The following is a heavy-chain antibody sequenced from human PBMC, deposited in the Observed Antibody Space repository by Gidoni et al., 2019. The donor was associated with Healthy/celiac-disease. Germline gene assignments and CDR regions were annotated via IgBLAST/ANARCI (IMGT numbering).Heavy chain of an antibody. CDR2: IYYSGST. D-gene: IGHD3-22*01. J-gene: IGHJ5*02. Sequence: QLQLQESGPGLVKPSETLSLTCTVSGGSISRSSYYWGWIRQPPGKGLEGIGSIYYSGSTYYNPSLKSRVTISVDTSKNQFSLKLSSGTAADTAVYYCARQWDYYDSSGYFGWFDPWGQGTLVTVSS. V-gene: IGHV4-39*01. CDR3: ARQWDYYDSSGYFGWFDP. CDR1: GGSISRSSYY.